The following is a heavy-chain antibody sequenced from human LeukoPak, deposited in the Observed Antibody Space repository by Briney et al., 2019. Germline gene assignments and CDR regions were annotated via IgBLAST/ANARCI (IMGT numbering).Heavy chain of an antibody. CDR1: GSTFSTDG. CDR3: ARDWVS. D-gene: IGHD3-16*01. Sequence: GSSLRLSCTTSGSTFSTDGMHWVRQAPGKGLEWVAVITYDGTKKYYVDSVKGRFTISRDNSKNTLYLQMNSLRVEDTAVYYCARDWVSWGQGALVTVSS. V-gene: IGHV3-33*01. J-gene: IGHJ5*02. CDR2: ITYDGTKK.